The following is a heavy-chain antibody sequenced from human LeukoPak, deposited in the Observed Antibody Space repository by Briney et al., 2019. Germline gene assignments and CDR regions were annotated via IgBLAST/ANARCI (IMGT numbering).Heavy chain of an antibody. CDR1: GFTFSSYA. V-gene: IGHV3-23*01. Sequence: GGSLRLSCAASGFTFSSYAMSWVRQAPGKGLEWVSAISGSGGSAYYADSVKGRFTISRDNSKNTLYLQMNSLRAEDTAVYYCAKDPDYYGSGSGDYWGQGTLVTVSS. CDR3: AKDPDYYGSGSGDY. CDR2: ISGSGGSA. J-gene: IGHJ4*02. D-gene: IGHD3-10*01.